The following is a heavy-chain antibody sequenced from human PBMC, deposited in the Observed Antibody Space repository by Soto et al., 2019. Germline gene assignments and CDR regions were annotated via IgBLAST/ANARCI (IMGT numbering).Heavy chain of an antibody. J-gene: IGHJ6*02. CDR2: ISSSSSYI. CDR1: GFTFSSYS. Sequence: GGSLRLSCAASGFTFSSYSMNWVRQAPGKGLEWVSSISSSSSYIYYADSVKGRFTISRDNAKNSLYLQMNSLRAEDTAVCYCAREDYYGSGSYYNFYYGMDVWGQGTTVTVSS. CDR3: AREDYYGSGSYYNFYYGMDV. D-gene: IGHD3-10*01. V-gene: IGHV3-21*01.